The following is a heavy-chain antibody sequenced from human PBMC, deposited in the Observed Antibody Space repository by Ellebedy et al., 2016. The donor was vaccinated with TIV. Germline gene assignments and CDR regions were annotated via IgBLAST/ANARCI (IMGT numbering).Heavy chain of an antibody. D-gene: IGHD6-19*01. CDR2: IDPSGGGT. V-gene: IGHV1-46*01. J-gene: IGHJ4*02. Sequence: ASVKVSXKASGYRFSNYYIHWMRQAPGQGLEWMGVIDPSGGGTTSAQTFQGRIILTRDTSTSTAYMDLSALRSEDAAVYYCARYHSSGDDFWGQGTLVTVSS. CDR1: GYRFSNYY. CDR3: ARYHSSGDDF.